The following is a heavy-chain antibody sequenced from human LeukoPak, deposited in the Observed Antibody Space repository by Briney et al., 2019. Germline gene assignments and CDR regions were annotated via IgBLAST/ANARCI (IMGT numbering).Heavy chain of an antibody. V-gene: IGHV4-38-2*02. CDR1: GYSISSGYY. CDR2: IYHSGST. Sequence: SETLSLTCTVSGYSISSGYYWGWIRQPPGKGLEWIGSIYHSGSTYYNPSLKSRVTISVDTSKNQFSLKLSSVTAADTAVYYCARDDSYGSAYFDYWGQGTLVTVSS. J-gene: IGHJ4*02. CDR3: ARDDSYGSAYFDY. D-gene: IGHD5-18*01.